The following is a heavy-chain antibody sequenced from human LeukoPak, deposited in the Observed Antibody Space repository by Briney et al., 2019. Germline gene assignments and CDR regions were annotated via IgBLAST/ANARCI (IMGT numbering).Heavy chain of an antibody. J-gene: IGHJ3*02. V-gene: IGHV1-46*01. CDR3: ARVKSYYYDTSDKDAFDI. CDR2: ITPSGGST. CDR1: GYTFTNYY. Sequence: ASVTISCTASGYTFTNYYMHWVRQAPGQGLEWLGLITPSGGSTWYAQKFQGRVTMTRDMSTSTDYMELSSLRSEDTAVYYCARVKSYYYDTSDKDAFDIWGQGTMVTVSS. D-gene: IGHD3-22*01.